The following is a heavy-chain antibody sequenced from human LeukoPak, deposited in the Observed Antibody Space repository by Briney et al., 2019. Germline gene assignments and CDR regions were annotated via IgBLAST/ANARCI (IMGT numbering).Heavy chain of an antibody. CDR2: INSDGSST. D-gene: IGHD7-27*01. J-gene: IGHJ6*03. Sequence: PGGALRLSCAASGFTFSNYWRHWVRQAPGKGLVWVSRINSDGSSTSYADSVKGRCTISRDNAKNTLYLQMNSLRAEDTAAYYCARSSNWGYYYYMDVWGKGTTVTVSS. CDR1: GFTFSNYW. CDR3: ARSSNWGYYYYMDV. V-gene: IGHV3-74*01.